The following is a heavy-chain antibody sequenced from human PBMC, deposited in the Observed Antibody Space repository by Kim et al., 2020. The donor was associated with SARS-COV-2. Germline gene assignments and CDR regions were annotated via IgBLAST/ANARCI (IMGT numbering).Heavy chain of an antibody. D-gene: IGHD2-8*01. J-gene: IGHJ4*02. V-gene: IGHV3-74*01. CDR3: ARDQSRAGPNTVDQ. Sequence: YADSVKCRFDICRDNAKHTLYLQMNSRPAEDSAVYYSARDQSRAGPNTVDQWGQGTLVTVSS.